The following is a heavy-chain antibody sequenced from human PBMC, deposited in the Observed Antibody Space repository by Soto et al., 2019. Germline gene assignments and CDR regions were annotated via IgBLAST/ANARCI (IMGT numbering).Heavy chain of an antibody. CDR1: GYTFTSYG. J-gene: IGHJ6*02. V-gene: IGHV1-18*01. Sequence: ASVKVSCKASGYTFTSYGISWVRQAPGQGLEWMGWISAYNGNTNYAQKLQGRVTMTTDTSTSTAYMELRSLRSDDTAVYYCARVKTHYYYYGMDVWGQGTTVTVSS. CDR3: ARVKTHYYYYGMDV. CDR2: ISAYNGNT.